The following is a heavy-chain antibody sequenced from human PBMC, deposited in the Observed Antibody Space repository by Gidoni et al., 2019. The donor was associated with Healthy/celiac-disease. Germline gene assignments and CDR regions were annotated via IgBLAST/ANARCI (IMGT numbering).Heavy chain of an antibody. V-gene: IGHV4-34*01. J-gene: IGHJ4*02. CDR3: ARGRSIDY. CDR2: INHSGST. D-gene: IGHD6-6*01. CDR1: GGSFSGYY. Sequence: QVQLQQWGAGLLKPSETLSLTCAVYGGSFSGYYWSWIRQPPGKGLEWIGEINHSGSTNYNPSLKSRVTISVDTSKNQFSLKLSSVTAGDTAVYYCARGRSIDYWGQGTLVTVSS.